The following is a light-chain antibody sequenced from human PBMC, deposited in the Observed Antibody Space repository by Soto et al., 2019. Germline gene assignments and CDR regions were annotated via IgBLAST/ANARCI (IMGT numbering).Light chain of an antibody. Sequence: DIVMTQSPATQSVSPVERATLSCRASQSVSSNLAWYQQKPGQAPRLLIYGASTRATGIPARFSGSGSGTEFTLTISSLQSEDFAVYYCQQYNNWPPLTFGGGTKVDNK. CDR3: QQYNNWPPLT. J-gene: IGKJ4*01. CDR2: GAS. CDR1: QSVSSN. V-gene: IGKV3-15*01.